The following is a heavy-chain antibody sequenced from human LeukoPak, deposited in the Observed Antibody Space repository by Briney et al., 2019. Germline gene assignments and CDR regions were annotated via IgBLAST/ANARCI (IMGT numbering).Heavy chain of an antibody. Sequence: PSETLSLTCTVSGGSISSYYWSWIRQPPGKGLEWIGYIYYSGSTNYNPSLKSRVTISVDTSKNQFSLKLSSVTAADTAVYYCARGLVTTFFDFWGQGTTVTVSS. V-gene: IGHV4-59*08. CDR2: IYYSGST. CDR1: GGSISSYY. CDR3: ARGLVTTFFDF. D-gene: IGHD4-17*01. J-gene: IGHJ6*02.